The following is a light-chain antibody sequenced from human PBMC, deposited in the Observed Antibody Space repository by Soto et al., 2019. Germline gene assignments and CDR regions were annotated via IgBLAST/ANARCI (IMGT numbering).Light chain of an antibody. Sequence: DIPMTQFPSSLSASVGDRVNITCRASQGISTWLAWYQQKPERAPKSLIYAASRLQSGVPPRFSGSGSETDFTLTISSLPPEDFATYYCQQYNRYPRTFGQGTKVEIK. J-gene: IGKJ1*01. CDR3: QQYNRYPRT. V-gene: IGKV1D-16*01. CDR1: QGISTW. CDR2: AAS.